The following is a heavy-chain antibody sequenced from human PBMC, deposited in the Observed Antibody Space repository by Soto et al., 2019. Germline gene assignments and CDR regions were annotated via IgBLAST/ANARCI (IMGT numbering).Heavy chain of an antibody. V-gene: IGHV4-39*01. J-gene: IGHJ4*02. D-gene: IGHD3-9*01. CDR2: IYYRGNA. CDR3: AILEGLATISYYFDF. CDR1: DDSINSDKYY. Sequence: QLQLQESGPGLMKPSATLSLTCSVSDDSINSDKYYWGWIRQPPGKGLEWIGSIYYRGNAYYNPSLQPRVTISLDKSRSQVSLKRNYVPAADSAVYFWAILEGLATISYYFDFWGPGALVTVSS.